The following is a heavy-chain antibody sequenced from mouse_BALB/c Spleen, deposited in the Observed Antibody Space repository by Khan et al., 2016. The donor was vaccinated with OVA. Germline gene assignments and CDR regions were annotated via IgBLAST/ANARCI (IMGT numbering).Heavy chain of an antibody. CDR2: IYPGTDNT. V-gene: IGHV1S132*01. Sequence: VLLQVSGAELVRPGASVKLSCKTFGYIFTSYWIHWVKQRSGQGLEWIARIYPGTDNTYYNERLKDKATLNADKLSSTAYTQISSLKSEDSAVYFCAREEALYYFNYWGQGTTLIVSS. CDR3: AREEALYYFNY. D-gene: IGHD3-2*02. CDR1: GYIFTSYW. J-gene: IGHJ2*01.